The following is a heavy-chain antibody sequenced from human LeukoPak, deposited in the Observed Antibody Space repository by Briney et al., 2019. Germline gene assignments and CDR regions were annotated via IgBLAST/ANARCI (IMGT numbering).Heavy chain of an antibody. CDR3: ARVRRDFVVVPAAIWGSAYYFDY. V-gene: IGHV4-34*01. CDR2: INHSGST. Sequence: PSETLSLTCAVYGGSFSGYYWSWIRQPPGKGLEWIGEINHSGSTNDNPSLKSRVTISVDTSKNQFSLKLSSVTAADTAVYYCARVRRDFVVVPAAIWGSAYYFDYWGQGTLVTVSS. J-gene: IGHJ4*02. D-gene: IGHD2-2*01. CDR1: GGSFSGYY.